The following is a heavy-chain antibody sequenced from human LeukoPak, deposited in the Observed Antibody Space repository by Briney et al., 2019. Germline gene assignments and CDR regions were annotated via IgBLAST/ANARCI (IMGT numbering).Heavy chain of an antibody. CDR3: AKDLGDVYSEARWFDP. J-gene: IGHJ5*02. CDR2: ISGSGGRR. Sequence: WGGXAXGXGGEGGXGISGSGGRRAYADSGKGRVTISRDNSKKRVCVKRNSLRAQDTPVYYCAKDLGDVYSEARWFDPWGQGTLVTVSS. V-gene: IGHV3-23*01. D-gene: IGHD4-17*01.